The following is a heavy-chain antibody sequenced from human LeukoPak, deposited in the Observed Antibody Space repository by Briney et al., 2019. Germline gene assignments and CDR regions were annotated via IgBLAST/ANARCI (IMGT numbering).Heavy chain of an antibody. CDR3: ARTTYSRGWFDP. Sequence: SGGSLRLSCAASGFTFSDYWMSWVRQAPGKGLEWVANIKQDGSQKYYVDSVKGRFTISRDNAKNSLYLQMNSLRAEDTAVYYCARTTYSRGWFDPWGQGTLVTVSS. CDR2: IKQDGSQK. J-gene: IGHJ5*02. V-gene: IGHV3-7*01. D-gene: IGHD4-11*01. CDR1: GFTFSDYW.